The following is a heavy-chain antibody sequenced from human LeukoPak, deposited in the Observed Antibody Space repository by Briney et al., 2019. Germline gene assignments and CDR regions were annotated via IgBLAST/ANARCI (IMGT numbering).Heavy chain of an antibody. V-gene: IGHV4-34*01. CDR1: GGSFSGCY. Sequence: PSETLSLTCAVYGGSFSGCYWSWIRQPPGKGLEWIGEINHSGSTNYNPSLKSRVTISVDTSKNQFSLKLSSVTAADTAVYYCAASIADYYYGMDVWGQGTTVTVSS. CDR3: AASIADYYYGMDV. CDR2: INHSGST. D-gene: IGHD6-13*01. J-gene: IGHJ6*02.